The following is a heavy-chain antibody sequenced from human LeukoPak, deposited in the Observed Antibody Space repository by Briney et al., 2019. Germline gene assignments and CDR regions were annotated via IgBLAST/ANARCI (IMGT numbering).Heavy chain of an antibody. V-gene: IGHV3-73*01. CDR2: IRSKADNYAT. CDR3: TQSNY. CDR1: GFTFSGSP. J-gene: IGHJ4*02. Sequence: GGSLRLSCAASGFTFSGSPILWVRQAPGKGLEWVGRIRSKADNYATAYAASVQGRCTISRDDSKSTAYLQLNSLKTEDTAVYYCTQSNYWGQGALITVSS.